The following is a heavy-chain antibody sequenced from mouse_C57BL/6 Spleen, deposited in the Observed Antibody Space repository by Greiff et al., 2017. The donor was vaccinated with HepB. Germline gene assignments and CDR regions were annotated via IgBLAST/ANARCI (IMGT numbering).Heavy chain of an antibody. D-gene: IGHD2-3*01. CDR2: IYPGSGNT. J-gene: IGHJ3*01. V-gene: IGHV1-76*01. CDR1: GYTFTDYY. Sequence: QVQLQQSGAELVRPGASVKLSCKASGYTFTDYYINWVKQRPGQGLEWIARIYPGSGNTYYNEKFKGKATLTAEKSSSTAYMQLSSLTSEDSAVYFCARGGGVYPAWFAYWGQGTLVTVSA. CDR3: ARGGGVYPAWFAY.